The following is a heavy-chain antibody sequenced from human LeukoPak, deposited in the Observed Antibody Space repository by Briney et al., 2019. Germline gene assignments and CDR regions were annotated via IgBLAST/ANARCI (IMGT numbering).Heavy chain of an antibody. J-gene: IGHJ3*02. Sequence: ASVKVSCKASGYTFTSYDINWVRQATGQGLEWMGWMNPNSGNTGYAQKFQGRVTMTRNTSISTAYMELSSLRSEDTAVYYCARDPHYYGSGSYYKVFAFDIWGQGTMVTVSS. D-gene: IGHD3-10*01. CDR1: GYTFTSYD. CDR3: ARDPHYYGSGSYYKVFAFDI. CDR2: MNPNSGNT. V-gene: IGHV1-8*01.